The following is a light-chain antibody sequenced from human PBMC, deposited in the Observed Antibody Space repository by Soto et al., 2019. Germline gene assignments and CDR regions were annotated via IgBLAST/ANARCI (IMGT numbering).Light chain of an antibody. CDR1: QSVSTN. CDR3: QQYNNWPPYT. Sequence: ETVMTQSPAILSVSPGERATLSCRASQSVSTNLGWYQQKPGQAPRLVIYGASTRSTGISARFSASGSGTEFTLTISSLESEDFAVYYCQQYNNWPPYTFGQGTKLEIK. CDR2: GAS. V-gene: IGKV3-15*01. J-gene: IGKJ2*01.